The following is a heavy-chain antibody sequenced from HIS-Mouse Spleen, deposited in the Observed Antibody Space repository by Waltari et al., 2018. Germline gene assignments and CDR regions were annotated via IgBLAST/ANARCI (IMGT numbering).Heavy chain of an antibody. CDR3: AKGSTTSIAARFDY. CDR1: GFTFSSYG. CDR2: MSYDGSNK. Sequence: QVQLVESGGGVVQPGRSLRLSCAASGFTFSSYGMHLVRHAPGKGLEWVEVMSYDGSNKYYADSVKGRFTISRDNSKNTLYLQMNSLRAEDTAVYYCAKGSTTSIAARFDYWGQGTLVTVSS. D-gene: IGHD6-6*01. V-gene: IGHV3-30*18. J-gene: IGHJ4*02.